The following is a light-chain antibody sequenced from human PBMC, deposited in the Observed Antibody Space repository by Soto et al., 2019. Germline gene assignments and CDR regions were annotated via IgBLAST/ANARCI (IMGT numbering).Light chain of an antibody. J-gene: IGKJ4*01. CDR1: QSISNN. V-gene: IGKV3-15*01. Sequence: EIVMTQSPDTLSVSPGERATLSCRASQSISNNLAWYQQKPGQAPRLLIYSASTRAIGIPARFSGSGSGTEFTLTISSLQSEDFSVYYCQQYSKWPLTFGGGTRWIS. CDR2: SAS. CDR3: QQYSKWPLT.